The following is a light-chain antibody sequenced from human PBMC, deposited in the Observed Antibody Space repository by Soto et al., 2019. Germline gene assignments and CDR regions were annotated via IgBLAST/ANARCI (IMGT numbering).Light chain of an antibody. CDR1: QTIRDNY. J-gene: IGKJ2*01. CDR3: QQYSSGYT. V-gene: IGKV3D-15*01. Sequence: VVLTQSPATLSVSPGERVTLSCRASQTIRDNYLAWYQQKPGQAPRLLIYGASGRATGIPDRFSGSGSGTEFTLPISSLQFGDFEFYNCQQYSSGYTFGQGPSWRSN. CDR2: GAS.